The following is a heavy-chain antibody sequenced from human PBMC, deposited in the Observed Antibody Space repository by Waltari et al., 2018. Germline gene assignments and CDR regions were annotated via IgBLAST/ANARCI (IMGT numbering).Heavy chain of an antibody. CDR3: ARGFDSGGSS. CDR1: GFAFSTYW. V-gene: IGHV3-74*03. Sequence: EVQLVESGGGLVQPGGSLRLSCADYGFAFSTYWMHWVRQAPGKGLLWGSGISGDGSRTTYADSVQGRFSISRDNVKNTLYLQMNSLRADDTAVYYCARGFDSGGSSWGQGTLVAVSS. J-gene: IGHJ5*02. D-gene: IGHD1-26*01. CDR2: ISGDGSRT.